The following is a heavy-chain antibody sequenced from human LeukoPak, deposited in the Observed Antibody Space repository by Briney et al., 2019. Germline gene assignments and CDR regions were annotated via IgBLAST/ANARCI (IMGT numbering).Heavy chain of an antibody. Sequence: KPGGSLRLSCAASGFTFSSYSMNWVRQAPGKGLEWVSSISSSSSYIYYADSVKGRFTISRDNAKDSLFLQMNSLRAEDTAVYYCARGPPYSSSSTAPYYYYYMDVWGKGTTVTVSS. D-gene: IGHD6-6*01. J-gene: IGHJ6*03. CDR1: GFTFSSYS. CDR3: ARGPPYSSSSTAPYYYYYMDV. CDR2: ISSSSSYI. V-gene: IGHV3-21*01.